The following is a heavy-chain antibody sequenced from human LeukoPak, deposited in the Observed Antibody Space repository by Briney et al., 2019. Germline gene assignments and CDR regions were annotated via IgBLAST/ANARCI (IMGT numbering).Heavy chain of an antibody. CDR3: ARGDGGNSDY. D-gene: IGHD4-23*01. J-gene: IGHJ4*02. CDR1: GGFISSYY. CDR2: IYYSGST. Sequence: SETLSLTCTVSGGFISSYYWSWIRQPPGKGLEWIGYIYYSGSTNYNPSLKSRVTISVDTSKNQFSLKLSSVTAADTAVYYCARGDGGNSDYWGQGTLVTVSS. V-gene: IGHV4-59*01.